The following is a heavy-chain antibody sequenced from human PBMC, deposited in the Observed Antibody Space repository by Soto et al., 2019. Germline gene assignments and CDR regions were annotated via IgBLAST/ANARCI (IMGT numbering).Heavy chain of an antibody. CDR3: ASELRDGPEDYYYYGMDV. CDR2: IYYSGST. CDR1: GGSISSSSYY. J-gene: IGHJ6*02. Sequence: QLQLQESGPGLVKPSETLSLTCTVSGGSISSSSYYWGWIRQPPGKGLEWIGSIYYSGSTYYNPSLKSRVTISVDTSKNQFSLKLSSVTAADTAVYYCASELRDGPEDYYYYGMDVWGQGTTVTVSS. V-gene: IGHV4-39*01.